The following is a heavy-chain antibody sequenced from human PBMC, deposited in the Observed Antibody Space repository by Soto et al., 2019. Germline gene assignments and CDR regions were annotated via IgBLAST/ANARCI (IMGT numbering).Heavy chain of an antibody. V-gene: IGHV1-3*01. Sequence: QVQLVQSGAEVKKPGASVRVSCKASGYTFIDSAMHWVRQAPGQRLEWMGWINAGNGNTKYSQKFPGRVHITRDTSASTVYMELGSLRSEDTTVYYCARDYCSGGSCYRGHFDYWGQGTLVTVSS. J-gene: IGHJ4*02. CDR1: GYTFIDSA. CDR2: INAGNGNT. D-gene: IGHD2-15*01. CDR3: ARDYCSGGSCYRGHFDY.